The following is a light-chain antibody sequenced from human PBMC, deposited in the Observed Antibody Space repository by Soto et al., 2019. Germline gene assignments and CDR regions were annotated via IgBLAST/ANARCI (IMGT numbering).Light chain of an antibody. CDR1: QSIRSY. Sequence: DIQMTQSPSSLSASVGDRVTITCRASQSIRSYLNWYQQKPGKAPNLLIFAASSLQSGVPSRFSGSGSGTDFTLTISNLQPEDTATYPCHQSYTTPTFGQGTKVDIK. CDR2: AAS. J-gene: IGKJ1*01. CDR3: HQSYTTPT. V-gene: IGKV1-39*01.